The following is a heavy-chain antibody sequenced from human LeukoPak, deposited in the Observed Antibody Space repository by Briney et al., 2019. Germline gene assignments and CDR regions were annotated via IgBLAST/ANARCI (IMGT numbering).Heavy chain of an antibody. D-gene: IGHD3-22*01. CDR3: AREGYYDSSGYLT. Sequence: SETLSLTCTVSGGSISSSSYYWGWIRQPPGKGLEWIGSIYYSGSTYYNPSLKSRVTISVDTSKNQFSLKLSSVTAADTAVYYCAREGYYDSSGYLTWGQGTLVTVSS. CDR2: IYYSGST. CDR1: GGSISSSSYY. V-gene: IGHV4-39*07. J-gene: IGHJ5*02.